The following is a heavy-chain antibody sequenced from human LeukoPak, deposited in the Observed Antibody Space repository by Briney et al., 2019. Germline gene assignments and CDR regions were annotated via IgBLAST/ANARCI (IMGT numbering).Heavy chain of an antibody. J-gene: IGHJ4*02. D-gene: IGHD4/OR15-4a*01. CDR3: ATSYDYGEPLVDY. CDR1: GYKLTAYW. Sequence: GESLKISCKGSGYKLTAYWITWVRQMPGKGLEWMGRIDPSDSYVTYRPSFEGQVTLSVDKSISTAYLQWSSLKASDTAMYYCATSYDYGEPLVDYWGQGTLVIVSS. CDR2: IDPSDSYV. V-gene: IGHV5-10-1*04.